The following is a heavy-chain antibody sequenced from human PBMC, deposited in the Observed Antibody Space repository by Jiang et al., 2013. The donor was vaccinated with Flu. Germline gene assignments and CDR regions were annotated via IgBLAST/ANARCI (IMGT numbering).Heavy chain of an antibody. D-gene: IGHD3-10*01. CDR1: GYSFTSYW. J-gene: IGHJ6*02. V-gene: IGHV5-51*01. Sequence: GAEVKKPGESLKISCKGSGYSFTSYWIGWVRQMPGKGLEWMGIIYPGDSDTRYSPSFQGQVTISADKSISTAYLQWSSLKASDTAMYYCARHMGSGDLNYYYYGMDVWGQGTTVTVSS. CDR3: ARHMGSGDLNYYYYGMDV. CDR2: IYPGDSDT.